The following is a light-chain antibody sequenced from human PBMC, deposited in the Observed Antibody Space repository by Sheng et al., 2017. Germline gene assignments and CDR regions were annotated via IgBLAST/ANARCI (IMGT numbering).Light chain of an antibody. Sequence: EMVIMQSPDTLSVSPGERATLSCRASQSVWNTLAWYQQKPGQAPRLLIYDTSNRATGIPARFSGSGSGTDFTLTISSLEPEDFAVYYCHQRRDWPLFGQGSRLEMK. CDR1: QSVWNT. CDR2: DTS. CDR3: HQRRDWPL. J-gene: IGKJ5*01. V-gene: IGKV3-11*01.